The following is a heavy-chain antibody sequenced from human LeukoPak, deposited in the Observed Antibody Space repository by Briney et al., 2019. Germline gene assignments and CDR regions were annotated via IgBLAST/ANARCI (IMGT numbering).Heavy chain of an antibody. V-gene: IGHV3-11*01. CDR3: AREPSAAGTKMADY. Sequence: GGSLRLSCAASGLTFSDYYMSWIRQAPGKGLEWVSYISSSGSTIYYADSVKGRFTISRDNAKNSLYLQMNSLRAEDTAVYYCAREPSAAGTKMADYWGQGTLVTVSS. D-gene: IGHD6-13*01. J-gene: IGHJ4*02. CDR1: GLTFSDYY. CDR2: ISSSGSTI.